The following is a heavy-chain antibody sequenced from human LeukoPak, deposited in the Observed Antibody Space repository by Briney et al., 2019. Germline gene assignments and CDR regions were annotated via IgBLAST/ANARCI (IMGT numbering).Heavy chain of an antibody. V-gene: IGHV3-48*03. Sequence: GGSLRLSCEASGFTFSSYEMNWVRQAPGKGLEWVSYISSSGSTIYYADSVKGRFTISRDNAKNSLYLQMNSLRAEDTAVYYCARAAGYELFDYWGQGTLVTVSS. J-gene: IGHJ4*02. D-gene: IGHD5-12*01. CDR3: ARAAGYELFDY. CDR2: ISSSGSTI. CDR1: GFTFSSYE.